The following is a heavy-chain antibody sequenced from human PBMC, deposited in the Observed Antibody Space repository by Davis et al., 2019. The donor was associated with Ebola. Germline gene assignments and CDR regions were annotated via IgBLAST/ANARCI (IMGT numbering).Heavy chain of an antibody. CDR3: ARDAFSLSRYDTEDH. CDR1: GFTFSSYS. D-gene: IGHD3-9*01. Sequence: GESLKISCGASGFTFSSYSMNWVRQAPGKGLEWVSSISSSSSYIYYADSMKGRFTISRDNARDSLYLQMDSLRVEDTAIYYCARDAFSLSRYDTEDHWGQGTLVTVSS. V-gene: IGHV3-21*01. J-gene: IGHJ4*02. CDR2: ISSSSSYI.